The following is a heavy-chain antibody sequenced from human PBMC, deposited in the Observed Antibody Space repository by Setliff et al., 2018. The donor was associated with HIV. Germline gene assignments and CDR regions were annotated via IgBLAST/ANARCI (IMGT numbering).Heavy chain of an antibody. CDR3: ARESPHGGDYILTTYYMDV. CDR2: INHSGST. D-gene: IGHD4-17*01. V-gene: IGHV4-34*01. CDR1: GESFSGYY. Sequence: ETLSLTCVVYGESFSGYYWSWIRQPPGKGLEWIGEINHSGSTNYNPSLKSRVTISLDTSKNQFSLKLSSVTAADTAVYYCARESPHGGDYILTTYYMDVWGKGTTVTV. J-gene: IGHJ6*03.